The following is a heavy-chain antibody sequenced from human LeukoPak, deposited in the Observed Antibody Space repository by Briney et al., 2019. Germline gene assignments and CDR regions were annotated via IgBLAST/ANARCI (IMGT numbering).Heavy chain of an antibody. D-gene: IGHD2-15*01. V-gene: IGHV4-39*07. CDR3: AREHCSGGSCYSIYYYYYMDV. Sequence: SSETLSLTCTVSGGSISSSSYYWGWIRQPPGKGLEWVASISHSGSTYYNPSLKSRVTISVGTSKNQFSLKLSSVTAADTAVYYCAREHCSGGSCYSIYYYYYMDVWGKGTTVTVSS. CDR1: GGSISSSSYY. CDR2: ISHSGST. J-gene: IGHJ6*03.